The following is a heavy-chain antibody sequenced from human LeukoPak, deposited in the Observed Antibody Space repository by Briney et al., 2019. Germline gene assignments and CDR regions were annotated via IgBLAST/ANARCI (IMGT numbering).Heavy chain of an antibody. V-gene: IGHV4-59*01. CDR1: GGSFSGYY. J-gene: IGHJ3*02. Sequence: PSETLSLTCAVYGGSFSGYYWSWIRQPPGKGLEWIGYIYYSGSTNYNPSLKSRVTISVDTTKNQFSLKLSSVTAADTAVYYCARGITMIEDIWGQGTMVTVSS. CDR3: ARGITMIEDI. CDR2: IYYSGST. D-gene: IGHD3-22*01.